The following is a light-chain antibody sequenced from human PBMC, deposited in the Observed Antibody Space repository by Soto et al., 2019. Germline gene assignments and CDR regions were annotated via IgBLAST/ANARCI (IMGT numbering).Light chain of an antibody. V-gene: IGLV1-44*01. CDR2: ANN. Sequence: QSMLSQPPSASGTPGQRVIVSCSGSNSNVGGNTVHWYQQLPGTAPKLLIYANNQRPSGVPDRFSDSKSGTSASLAITGLQSEDEAHYSCAAWDDNLNGLVFGSGTKVTVL. CDR1: NSNVGGNT. CDR3: AAWDDNLNGLV. J-gene: IGLJ1*01.